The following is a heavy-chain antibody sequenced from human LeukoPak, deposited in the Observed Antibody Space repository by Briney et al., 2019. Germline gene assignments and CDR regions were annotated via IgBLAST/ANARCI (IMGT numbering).Heavy chain of an antibody. CDR2: ISGGGGST. J-gene: IGHJ4*02. D-gene: IGHD3-22*01. CDR1: GFIFSGYA. V-gene: IGHV3-23*01. Sequence: GGSLRLSCAASGFIFSGYAMSWVRQAPGKGLEWVSGISGGGGSTYYADSVKGRFAISRDNSKNRLFLQMNSLRAEDTAVYYCAKAGSGYSYFDHWGQRTLVTVSS. CDR3: AKAGSGYSYFDH.